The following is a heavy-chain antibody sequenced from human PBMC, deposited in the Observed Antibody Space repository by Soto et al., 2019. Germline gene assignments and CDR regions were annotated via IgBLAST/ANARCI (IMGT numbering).Heavy chain of an antibody. CDR1: GFTFSDYY. V-gene: IGHV3-11*06. Sequence: VGSLRLSCVASGFTFSDYYMSWIRQAPGKGLEWVSYISSSSSYTNYADSVKGRFTISRDNAKNSLYLQMNSLRAEDTAVYYCERDKYDSSGYYTDYWGQGTLVTVSS. D-gene: IGHD3-22*01. CDR3: ERDKYDSSGYYTDY. J-gene: IGHJ4*02. CDR2: ISSSSSYT.